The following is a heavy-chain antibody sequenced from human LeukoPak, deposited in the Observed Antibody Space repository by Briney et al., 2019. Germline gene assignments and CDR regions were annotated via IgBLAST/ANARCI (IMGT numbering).Heavy chain of an antibody. CDR2: IRSKAYGGTT. D-gene: IGHD5-24*01. J-gene: IGHJ4*02. CDR1: GFTFGDYA. CDR3: TREDGYNRRFDY. Sequence: GGSLRLSCTASGFTFGDYAMSWVRQAPGKGLEWVGFIRSKAYGGTTEYAASVKGRFTISRDDSKTIAYLQMNVLQTEDTAVYYCTREDGYNRRFDYWDQGTLVTVSS. V-gene: IGHV3-49*04.